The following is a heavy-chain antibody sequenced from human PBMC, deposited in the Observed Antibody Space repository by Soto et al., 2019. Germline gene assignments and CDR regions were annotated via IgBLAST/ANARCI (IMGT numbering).Heavy chain of an antibody. CDR3: AHAYGGRSLY. D-gene: IGHD1-26*01. CDR2: IYWDDTK. CDR1: GFSLTTDRVG. J-gene: IGHJ4*02. Sequence: QITLKESGPTLVKPTQTLTLTCTFSGFSLTTDRVGVGWIRQPPGEALEWLAVIYWDDTKTYRPSLESRLTITKDTSKNQVALTMTNMDSVDTATYYCAHAYGGRSLYWGQGTLVNVSS. V-gene: IGHV2-5*02.